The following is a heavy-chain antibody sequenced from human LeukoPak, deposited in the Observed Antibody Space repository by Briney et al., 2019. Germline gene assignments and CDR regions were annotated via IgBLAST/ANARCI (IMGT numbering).Heavy chain of an antibody. J-gene: IGHJ4*02. V-gene: IGHV3-74*01. CDR3: ARVEVGGNRAFDY. CDR2: INSDGSTT. Sequence: GGSLILSCAASGFTFSSYWMHWVRQAPGKGLVWVSRINSDGSTTSYAESVKGRFTISRDNAKNTLYLQMNSLRAEDTAVYYCARVEVGGNRAFDYWGQGTLVTVSS. D-gene: IGHD1-14*01. CDR1: GFTFSSYW.